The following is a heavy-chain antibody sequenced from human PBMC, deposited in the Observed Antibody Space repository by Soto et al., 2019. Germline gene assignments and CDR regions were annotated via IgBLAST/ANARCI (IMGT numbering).Heavy chain of an antibody. D-gene: IGHD6-19*01. J-gene: IGHJ6*02. CDR3: ARDGQSLAPYALDV. V-gene: IGHV3-33*01. Sequence: VPVVESGGGVVQPGRSLRLSCTASGFTFRSHAMHWVRQAPGKGLGWVAQIWYDGSNKYYADSVKGRFTITRDNSKNRLYVQEDSLRVEDTALYYCARDGQSLAPYALDVWGQGTSVTVS. CDR1: GFTFRSHA. CDR2: IWYDGSNK.